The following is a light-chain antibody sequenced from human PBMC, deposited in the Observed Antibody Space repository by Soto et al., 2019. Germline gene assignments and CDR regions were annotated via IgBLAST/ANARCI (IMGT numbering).Light chain of an antibody. J-gene: IGLJ2*01. Sequence: QSVLTQPASVSGSPGQSITLSCTGTTSDTGGYNYVSWYQHHPGKAPKVLIYDVTSRPSGVSNRFSGSKSGNTASLTISGLQAEDEADYYCSSYTGRYTVIFGGGTKLTVL. CDR3: SSYTGRYTVI. V-gene: IGLV2-14*01. CDR1: TSDTGGYNY. CDR2: DVT.